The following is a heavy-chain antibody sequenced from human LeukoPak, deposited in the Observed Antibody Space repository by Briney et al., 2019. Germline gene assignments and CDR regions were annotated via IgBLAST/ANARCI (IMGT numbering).Heavy chain of an antibody. CDR1: GYTFTGYY. J-gene: IGHJ5*02. V-gene: IGHV1-2*02. CDR2: INPHSGGT. CDR3: ARDWRYYDSSGYYYPLDP. Sequence: GASVKVSCKASGYTFTGYYMNWVRQAPGQGLEWMGWINPHSGGTNYAQKFQGRVTMTRDMSTSTAYMELSSLRSEDTAVYYCARDWRYYDSSGYYYPLDPWGQGTLVTVSS. D-gene: IGHD3-22*01.